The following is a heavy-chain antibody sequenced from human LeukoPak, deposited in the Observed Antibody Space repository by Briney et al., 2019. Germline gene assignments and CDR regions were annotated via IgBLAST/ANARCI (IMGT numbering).Heavy chain of an antibody. D-gene: IGHD4-11*01. CDR3: ARHTVTNGPNYYGMDV. Sequence: GESLKISCKGSEYSFTNYWIGWVRQMPGKGLEWMGIIYPGDSDTRYSPSFQGQVTISADKSISTAYLQWSSLKASDTATYYCARHTVTNGPNYYGMDVWGQGTTVTVSS. CDR2: IYPGDSDT. J-gene: IGHJ6*02. V-gene: IGHV5-51*01. CDR1: EYSFTNYW.